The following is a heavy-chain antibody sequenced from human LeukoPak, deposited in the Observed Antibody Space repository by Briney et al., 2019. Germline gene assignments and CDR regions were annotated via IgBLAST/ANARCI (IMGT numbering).Heavy chain of an antibody. CDR2: ISAYNGNT. D-gene: IGHD3-3*01. V-gene: IGHV1-18*01. CDR3: ARAEINYDFWSGYGY. Sequence: ASVKVSCKASGGTFSSYAISWVRQAPGQGLEWMGWISAYNGNTNYAQKLQGRVTMTTDTSTSTAYMELRSLRSDDTAVYYCARAEINYDFWSGYGYWGQGTLVTVSS. CDR1: GGTFSSYA. J-gene: IGHJ4*02.